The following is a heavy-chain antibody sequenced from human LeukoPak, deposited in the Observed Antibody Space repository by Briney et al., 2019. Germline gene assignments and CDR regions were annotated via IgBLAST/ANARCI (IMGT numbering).Heavy chain of an antibody. V-gene: IGHV3-30*02. D-gene: IGHD1-7*01. CDR1: GFTFSSYG. J-gene: IGHJ4*02. CDR3: ARDRDWNSGFDY. Sequence: GGSLRLSCAASGFTFSSYGMHWVRQAPGKGLEWVAFIRYDGTNEYYADSVKGRFTISRDSSKNTLYLQMSSLRAEDTAVYYCARDRDWNSGFDYWGQGTLVTVSS. CDR2: IRYDGTNE.